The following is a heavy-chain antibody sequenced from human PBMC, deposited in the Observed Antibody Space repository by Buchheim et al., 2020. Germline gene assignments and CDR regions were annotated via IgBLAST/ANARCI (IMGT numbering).Heavy chain of an antibody. J-gene: IGHJ6*02. Sequence: EVQLVESGGGLVQPGGSLRLSCAASGFTFSSYEMNWVRQAPGKVLEWVSYISSSGSTIYYADSVKGRFTISRDNAKNSLYLQMNSLRAEDTAVYYCARERFLNSASTNIVVVPAAIYYYYYGMDVWGQGTT. CDR1: GFTFSSYE. CDR3: ARERFLNSASTNIVVVPAAIYYYYYGMDV. V-gene: IGHV3-48*03. D-gene: IGHD2-2*01. CDR2: ISSSGSTI.